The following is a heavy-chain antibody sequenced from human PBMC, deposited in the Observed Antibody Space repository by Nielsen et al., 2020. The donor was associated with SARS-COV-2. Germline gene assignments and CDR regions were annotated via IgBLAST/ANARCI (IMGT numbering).Heavy chain of an antibody. D-gene: IGHD4-17*01. CDR1: GFTFSSYG. CDR2: ISYDGSNK. Sequence: GESLKISCAASGFTFSSYGMHWVRQAPGKGLEWVAVISYDGSNKYYADSVKGRFTISRDNSKNTLYLQMNSLRAEDTAVYYCARVRRYGDYYYYYGMDVWGQGTTVTVSS. V-gene: IGHV3-33*05. J-gene: IGHJ6*02. CDR3: ARVRRYGDYYYYYGMDV.